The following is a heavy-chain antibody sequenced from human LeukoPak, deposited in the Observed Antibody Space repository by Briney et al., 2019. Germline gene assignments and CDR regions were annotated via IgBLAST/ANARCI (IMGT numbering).Heavy chain of an antibody. J-gene: IGHJ4*02. CDR1: GYTFTGYY. CDR2: INPKNGDT. CDR3: ARDGGEKSFDS. Sequence: SVKVSCKASGYTFTGYYMHWVRQAPGQGLEWMGWINPKNGDTNYAQKFQGRVTMTRDTSISTAYMDLNRLRSDDTAIYYCARDGGEKSFDSWGQGALVTVSS. D-gene: IGHD2-15*01. V-gene: IGHV1-2*02.